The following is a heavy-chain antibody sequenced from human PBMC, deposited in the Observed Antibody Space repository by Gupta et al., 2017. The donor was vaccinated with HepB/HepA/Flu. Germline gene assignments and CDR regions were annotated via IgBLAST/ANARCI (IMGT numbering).Heavy chain of an antibody. J-gene: IGHJ4*02. CDR3: ARGSGNYGGFDY. D-gene: IGHD1-26*01. CDR1: VFSVSMSC. CDR2: MDTDGTTS. V-gene: IGHV3-74*01. Sequence: EVQLVESGGGLVQPGGSLRLSWDGSVFSVSMSCMHWVRQSPGKGRVWGSRMDTDGTTSNYAASVKDRFTISKDTARNTLYLQMNGRRADDTAVYYCARGSGNYGGFDYWGQGTLVTASS.